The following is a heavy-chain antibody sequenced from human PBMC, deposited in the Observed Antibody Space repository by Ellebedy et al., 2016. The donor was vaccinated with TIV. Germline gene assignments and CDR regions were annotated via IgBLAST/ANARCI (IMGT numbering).Heavy chain of an antibody. V-gene: IGHV3-48*02. CDR2: ISSSSTTI. CDR1: GFTFSSYS. J-gene: IGHJ4*02. CDR3: ARNFYYGSGSYLGY. Sequence: GESLKISCAASGFTFSSYSMNWVRQAPGKGLEWVSYISSSSTTIYYADSVKGRFTISRDNAKNSLYLHMNSLRDEDTAVYYCARNFYYGSGSYLGYWGQGTLVTVSS. D-gene: IGHD3-10*01.